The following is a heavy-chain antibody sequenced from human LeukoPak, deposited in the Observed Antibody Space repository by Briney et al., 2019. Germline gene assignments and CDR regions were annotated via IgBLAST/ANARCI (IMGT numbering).Heavy chain of an antibody. V-gene: IGHV4-59*08. CDR1: GGSINNYY. CDR3: ARRSRASSSWYDHYYYGMDV. CDR2: IYYTGST. D-gene: IGHD6-13*01. Sequence: SETLSLTCTVSGGSINNYYWSWVRQPPGAGLEWLAYIYYTGSTNYNPSLKTRLTISVDTSKNQFSLRLNSVTAADTAVYYCARRSRASSSWYDHYYYGMDVWGQGTTVTVSS. J-gene: IGHJ6*02.